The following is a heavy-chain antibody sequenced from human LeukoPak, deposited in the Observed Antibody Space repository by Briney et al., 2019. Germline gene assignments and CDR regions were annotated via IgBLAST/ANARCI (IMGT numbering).Heavy chain of an antibody. CDR3: MMEEDNGYGDYEDY. CDR2: ISGSGGST. CDR1: GFTFSSYA. J-gene: IGHJ4*02. Sequence: PGGSLRLSCAASGFTFSSYAMSWVRQAPGKGLEWVSSISGSGGSTYYADSVKGRFTISRDNSKNTLYLQMNSLKTEDTAVYYCMMEEDNGYGDYEDYWGQGTLVTVSS. D-gene: IGHD4-17*01. V-gene: IGHV3-23*01.